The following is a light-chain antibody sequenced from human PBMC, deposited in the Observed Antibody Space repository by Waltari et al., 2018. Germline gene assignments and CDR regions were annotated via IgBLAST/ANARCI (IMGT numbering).Light chain of an antibody. V-gene: IGLV1-47*01. J-gene: IGLJ2*01. CDR3: SSWDESLTGVL. Sequence: QSVLTQPPSASGTPGQRVTISCSGSSSSIGSNFVHWYQQLPGAPPKLLIYRNSVRPSGGSDRFSGSKSGPSASLAISGLRSEDEADYYCSSWDESLTGVLFGGGTRLTVL. CDR1: SSSIGSNF. CDR2: RNS.